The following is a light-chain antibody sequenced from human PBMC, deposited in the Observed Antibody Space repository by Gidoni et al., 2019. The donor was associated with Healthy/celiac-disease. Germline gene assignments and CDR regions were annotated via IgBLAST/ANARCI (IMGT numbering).Light chain of an antibody. Sequence: QSVLTQPPSVSGAPVQRVTISCTGSSSNIGAGYDVHWYQQLPGTAPKLLIYGNSNRPSGVPDRFSGSKSGTSASLAITGLKAEDEADYYCQSYDSSLSGSVFGGGTKLTVL. CDR2: GNS. J-gene: IGLJ2*01. CDR3: QSYDSSLSGSV. CDR1: SSNIGAGYD. V-gene: IGLV1-40*01.